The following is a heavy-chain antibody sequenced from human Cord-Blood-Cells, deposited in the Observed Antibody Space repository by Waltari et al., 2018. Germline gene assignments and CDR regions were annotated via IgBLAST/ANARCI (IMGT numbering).Heavy chain of an antibody. CDR2: IIPIFGTA. J-gene: IGHJ4*02. V-gene: IGHV1-69*06. CDR3: ARDLVDSTNVGGSFDY. Sequence: QVQLVQSGAEVKKPGSSVKVSCKASGGTFSSYAISWVRQAAGQGLEWMGGIIPIFGTANYAQKFQGRVTITADKSTSTAYMELSSLRSEDTAVYYCARDLVDSTNVGGSFDYWGQGTLVTVSS. D-gene: IGHD2-8*02. CDR1: GGTFSSYA.